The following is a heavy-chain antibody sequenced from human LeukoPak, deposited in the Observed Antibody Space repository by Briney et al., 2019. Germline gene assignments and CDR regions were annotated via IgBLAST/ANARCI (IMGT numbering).Heavy chain of an antibody. J-gene: IGHJ3*02. CDR3: VSQKPLAAAGTQSTNDAFDI. V-gene: IGHV5-51*01. CDR2: IYPGDSDT. CDR1: GYSFTSYW. D-gene: IGHD6-13*01. Sequence: GESLKISCKGSGYSFTSYWIGWVRQMPGKGLEWMGIIYPGDSDTRYSPSFQGQVTISADKSISTAYLQWSSLKASDTAMYYCVSQKPLAAAGTQSTNDAFDIWGQGTMVTVSS.